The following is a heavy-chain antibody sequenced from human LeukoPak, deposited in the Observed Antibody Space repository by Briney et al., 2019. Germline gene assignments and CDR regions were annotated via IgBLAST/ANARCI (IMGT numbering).Heavy chain of an antibody. D-gene: IGHD3-22*01. CDR1: GMTLSNYG. V-gene: IGHV3-23*01. Sequence: AVGSLRLSCAVSGMTLSNYGMSWGGQAPGKGLEWVAGMSGSGGTTNYADSVKGRFTISRDNPTNQLSLQMTSLRAEETAVYFCAKRGVVIPVILVGFHREAYYFASWGQGALVTVSS. CDR2: MSGSGGTT. CDR3: AKRGVVIPVILVGFHREAYYFAS. J-gene: IGHJ4*02.